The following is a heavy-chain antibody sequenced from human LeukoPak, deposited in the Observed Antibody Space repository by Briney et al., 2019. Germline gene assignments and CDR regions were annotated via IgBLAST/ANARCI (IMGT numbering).Heavy chain of an antibody. V-gene: IGHV4-59*01. CDR2: INYTVIN. CDR1: SGSMNNNY. D-gene: IGHD1-26*01. Sequence: PSETLSLTCIVSSGSMNNNYWSWLPQPPGEGREWITYINYTVINNYHTFLKSRVTISLDSSKNQFSLKLHSVTAADTAFYYCARILEGSGAAFDIWGQGTIVTVSS. J-gene: IGHJ3*02. CDR3: ARILEGSGAAFDI.